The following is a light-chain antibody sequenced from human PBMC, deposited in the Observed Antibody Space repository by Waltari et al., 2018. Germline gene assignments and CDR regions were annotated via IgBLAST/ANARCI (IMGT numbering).Light chain of an antibody. V-gene: IGKV4-1*01. J-gene: IGKJ2*01. CDR1: QSIFHSSTHGDA. CDR2: WTS. CDR3: QQYYTTPYT. Sequence: DIVMPQSPDFLPVSLVDVATTSGKSSQSIFHSSTHGDALAWSQQRPGQPPKLLIYWTSTRESGVPDRFSGSGSGTDFTLTISSLQAEDVAVYYCQQYYTTPYTFGPGTKLEIK.